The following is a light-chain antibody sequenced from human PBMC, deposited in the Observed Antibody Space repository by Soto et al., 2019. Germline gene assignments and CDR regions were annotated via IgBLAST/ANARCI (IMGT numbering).Light chain of an antibody. J-gene: IGKJ3*01. CDR1: QSVGTS. V-gene: IGKV3-11*01. CDR2: HPS. Sequence: EIVLTQSPATLSLSPGESATLSCRVSQSVGTSLAWHQQKPGQAPRLLIFHPSERAVAIPARFSGSGSGTDFTLTISSLEPEDSAVYYCQQRNNWGLTFGPGTTVVVK. CDR3: QQRNNWGLT.